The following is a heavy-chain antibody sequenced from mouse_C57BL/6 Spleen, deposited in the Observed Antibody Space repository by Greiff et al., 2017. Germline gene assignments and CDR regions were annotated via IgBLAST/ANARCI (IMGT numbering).Heavy chain of an antibody. Sequence: VKLQESGPELVKPGASVKISCKASGYAFSSSWMNWVKQRPGKGLEWIGRIYPGDGDTNYNGKFKGKATLTADKSSSTAYMQLSSLTSEDSAVYFCAREPSFAYWGQGTLVTVSA. CDR3: AREPSFAY. CDR2: IYPGDGDT. V-gene: IGHV1-82*01. CDR1: GYAFSSSW. J-gene: IGHJ3*01.